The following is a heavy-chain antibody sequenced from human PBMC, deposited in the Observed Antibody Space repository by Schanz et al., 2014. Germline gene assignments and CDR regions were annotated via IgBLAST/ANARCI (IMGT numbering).Heavy chain of an antibody. Sequence: EVQLVQSGGGLVQPGGSLRLSCAASGFSFSTYWMSWVRQVPGKGLVWVSRIKSDGSSTSYADSVKGRFTISRDNAKNTLYLQMNSLRAEDTAVYYCARPALWFGDNCFDPWGQGTLVTVSS. CDR3: ARPALWFGDNCFDP. D-gene: IGHD3-10*01. V-gene: IGHV3-74*01. CDR2: IKSDGSST. J-gene: IGHJ5*02. CDR1: GFSFSTYW.